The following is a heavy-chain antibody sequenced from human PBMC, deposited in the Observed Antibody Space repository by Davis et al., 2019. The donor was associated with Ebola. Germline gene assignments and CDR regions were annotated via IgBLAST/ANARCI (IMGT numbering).Heavy chain of an antibody. J-gene: IGHJ4*02. CDR2: YYYTGST. D-gene: IGHD3-10*01. CDR1: GAFVSSGGYS. CDR3: ARTILWFGEDPIYYFDY. Sequence: SETLSLTCIVSGAFVSSGGYSWIWIRQPPGKGLEWIGHYYYTGSTYYSPSLRSRVTISVDTSKNLFSLKVTSVTAADTAVYYCARTILWFGEDPIYYFDYWGQGTLVTVSS. V-gene: IGHV4-61*08.